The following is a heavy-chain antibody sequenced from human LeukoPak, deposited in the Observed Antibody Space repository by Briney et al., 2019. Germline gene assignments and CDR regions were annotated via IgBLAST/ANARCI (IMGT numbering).Heavy chain of an antibody. D-gene: IGHD5-18*01. CDR3: ARQTRGYSYGSYDY. CDR1: GFTLSSYS. J-gene: IGHJ4*02. CDR2: ISSSSSYI. Sequence: GGSLRLSCAASGFTLSSYSMKWVRQAPGKGLEWVSSISSSSSYIYYADSVKGRFTISRDNAKNSLYLQMNSLRAEDTAVYYCARQTRGYSYGSYDYWGQGTLVTVSS. V-gene: IGHV3-21*04.